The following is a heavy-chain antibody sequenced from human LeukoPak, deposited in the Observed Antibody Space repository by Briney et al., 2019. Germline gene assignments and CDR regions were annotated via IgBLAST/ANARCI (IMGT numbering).Heavy chain of an antibody. D-gene: IGHD3-10*01. Sequence: PSETLSLTCAVYGGSFSGYYWSWLRQPPGKGLEWFGEINHGGSTNYHPSLKSRVTISGDTTKNQFSLKLSSVTAANTAVYYCARVERIKTMVRGVKRGNCDYWGQGTLVTVSS. V-gene: IGHV4-34*01. CDR1: GGSFSGYY. J-gene: IGHJ4*02. CDR3: ARVERIKTMVRGVKRGNCDY. CDR2: INHGGST.